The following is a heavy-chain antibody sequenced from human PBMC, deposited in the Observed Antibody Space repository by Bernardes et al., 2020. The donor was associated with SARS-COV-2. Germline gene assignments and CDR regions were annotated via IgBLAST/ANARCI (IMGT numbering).Heavy chain of an antibody. CDR3: SRDQIVDDFWSRYYFGQEEGKMNYLIMDG. CDR1: GFTFSSFE. Sequence: GGSLRLSCAASGFTFSSFEMNWVRQAPGQGLEWISYISSGGGTIYYADSVNGRFTISRDNAKNSLYLQMNSLRGEDTAVYYCSRDQIVDDFWSRYYFGQEEGKMNYLIMDGWGQVLTLTVSS. D-gene: IGHD3-3*01. V-gene: IGHV3-48*03. J-gene: IGHJ6*02. CDR2: ISSGGGTI.